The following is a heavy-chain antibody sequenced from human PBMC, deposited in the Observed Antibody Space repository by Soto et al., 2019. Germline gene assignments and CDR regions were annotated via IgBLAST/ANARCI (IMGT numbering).Heavy chain of an antibody. CDR2: ISGSGSST. Sequence: GGSLRLSCAASGFTFSSYTMSWVRQAPGKGLEWVSTISGSGSSTYSADSVKGRFTISRDNSKNTLYLQMNSLRVEDTAIYYCAKARGIDYWGQGTPVTVSS. J-gene: IGHJ4*02. CDR1: GFTFSSYT. D-gene: IGHD3-10*01. V-gene: IGHV3-23*01. CDR3: AKARGIDY.